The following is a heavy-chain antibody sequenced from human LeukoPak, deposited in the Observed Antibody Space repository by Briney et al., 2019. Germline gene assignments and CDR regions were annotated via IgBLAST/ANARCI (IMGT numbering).Heavy chain of an antibody. Sequence: GGSLRLSCAASGFTFSSYSMNWVRQAPGKGLEWVSSISSSSYIYYADSVKGRFTISRDNAKNSLYLQMNSLRAEDTAVYYCARDPSITMIVSWGQGTLVTVSS. CDR1: GFTFSSYS. CDR3: ARDPSITMIVS. D-gene: IGHD3-22*01. J-gene: IGHJ5*02. V-gene: IGHV3-21*01. CDR2: ISSSSYI.